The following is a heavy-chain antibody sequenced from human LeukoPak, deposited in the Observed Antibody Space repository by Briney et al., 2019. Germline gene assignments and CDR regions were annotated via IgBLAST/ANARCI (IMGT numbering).Heavy chain of an antibody. J-gene: IGHJ6*03. D-gene: IGHD2-2*01. V-gene: IGHV1-18*01. Sequence: ASVKVSCKASGYTFTSYGISWVRQAPGQGLEWMGWISAYNGNTNYAQKLQGRVTMTTDTSTSTAYMELRSLRSDDTAVYYCAREAGSYCSSTSCYDYYYYMDVWGKGTTVTVSS. CDR1: GYTFTSYG. CDR2: ISAYNGNT. CDR3: AREAGSYCSSTSCYDYYYYMDV.